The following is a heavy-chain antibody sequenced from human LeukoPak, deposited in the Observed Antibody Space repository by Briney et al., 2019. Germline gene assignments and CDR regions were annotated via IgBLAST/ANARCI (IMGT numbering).Heavy chain of an antibody. D-gene: IGHD1-26*01. CDR2: INHSGST. CDR3: ARRWELLPFDY. CDR1: DGSISSYY. V-gene: IGHV4-34*01. J-gene: IGHJ4*02. Sequence: SETLSLTCTVSDGSISSYYWSWIRQPPGKGLEWIGEINHSGSTNYNPSLKSRVTISVDTSKNQFSLKLSSVTAADTAVYYCARRWELLPFDYWGQGTLVTVSS.